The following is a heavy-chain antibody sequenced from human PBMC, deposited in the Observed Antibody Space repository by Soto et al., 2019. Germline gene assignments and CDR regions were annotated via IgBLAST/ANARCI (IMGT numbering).Heavy chain of an antibody. D-gene: IGHD2-15*01. CDR2: ISGSGDRT. CDR1: GITMRNYP. Sequence: EVQLQESGGGLLQPGGSRRLPCAASGITMRNYPMSWVRQAPGKGLDWVSGISGSGDRTYYADSAKGRFTISKDFSKNSLSLQLDSLRVEDTAVYFCVKDDGGNPSTEPHWGQGTLVTVSS. J-gene: IGHJ4*02. CDR3: VKDDGGNPSTEPH. V-gene: IGHV3-23*01.